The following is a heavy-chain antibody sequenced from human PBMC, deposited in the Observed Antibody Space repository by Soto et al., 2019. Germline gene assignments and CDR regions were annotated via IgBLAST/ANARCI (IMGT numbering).Heavy chain of an antibody. D-gene: IGHD3-16*01. CDR2: INPNSGGT. CDR1: GYTFTGYY. J-gene: IGHJ6*02. Sequence: ASVKVSCKASGYTFTGYYMHWVRQAPGQGLEWMGWINPNSGGTNYAQKFQGWVTMTRDTSISTAYMELSRLRSDDTAVYYCARGSLRLGESQFGFYYYGMDVWGQGTTVTVSS. V-gene: IGHV1-2*04. CDR3: ARGSLRLGESQFGFYYYGMDV.